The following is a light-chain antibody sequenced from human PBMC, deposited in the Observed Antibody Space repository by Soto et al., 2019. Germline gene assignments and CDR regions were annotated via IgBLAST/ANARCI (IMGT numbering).Light chain of an antibody. CDR2: GAS. CDR1: QSVSSSY. CDR3: QQYGSDWT. Sequence: EIVLTQSPGTLSSSPGERATLSCRASQSVSSSYLAWYQQKPGQAPRLLIYGASSRATGIPDRFSGSGSGKDFTLTISRLEPEDFAVYYCQQYGSDWTFGQGTKVDIK. V-gene: IGKV3-20*01. J-gene: IGKJ1*01.